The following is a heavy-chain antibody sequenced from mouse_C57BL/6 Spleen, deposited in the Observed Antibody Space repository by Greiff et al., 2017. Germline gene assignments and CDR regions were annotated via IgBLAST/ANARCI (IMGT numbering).Heavy chain of an antibody. CDR3: ARSGPYYYGSFYYAMDY. CDR2: IDPANGNT. J-gene: IGHJ4*01. D-gene: IGHD1-1*01. V-gene: IGHV14-3*01. Sequence: EVQLQQSVAELVRPGASVKLSCTASGFNIKNTYMHWVKQRPEQGLEWIGRIDPANGNTKYAPKFQCKATITADTSSNTAYLQLSSLTSEDTVIYYCARSGPYYYGSFYYAMDYWGQGTSVTVSS. CDR1: GFNIKNTY.